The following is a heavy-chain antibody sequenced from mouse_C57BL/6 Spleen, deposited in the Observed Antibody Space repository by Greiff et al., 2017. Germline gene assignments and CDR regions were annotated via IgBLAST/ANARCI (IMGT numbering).Heavy chain of an antibody. CDR1: GYTFTSYW. J-gene: IGHJ1*03. V-gene: IGHV1-69*01. CDR3: ARSGYYGSSPLGYFDV. D-gene: IGHD1-1*01. CDR2: IDPSDSYT. Sequence: VQLQQPGAELVMPGASVKLSCKASGYTFTSYWMHWVKQRPGQGLEWIGEIDPSDSYTNYNQKFKGKSTLTVDKSSSTAYMQLSSLTSEDSAVYYGARSGYYGSSPLGYFDVWGTGTTVTVSS.